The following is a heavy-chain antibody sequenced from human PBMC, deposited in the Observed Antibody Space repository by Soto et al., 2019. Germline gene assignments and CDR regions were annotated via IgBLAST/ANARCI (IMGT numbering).Heavy chain of an antibody. V-gene: IGHV3-53*04. Sequence: EVQLGESGGGLVQPGGSLRLSCAASGFTVSSNYMSWVRQAPGKGLEWVSVIYSVGSTYYADSVKGRFTISRHNSKNTLYLQMNSLRAEDTAVYYCARAVGGYDSSGYQWGQGPLVTVSS. D-gene: IGHD3-22*01. CDR2: IYSVGST. CDR3: ARAVGGYDSSGYQ. J-gene: IGHJ4*02. CDR1: GFTVSSNY.